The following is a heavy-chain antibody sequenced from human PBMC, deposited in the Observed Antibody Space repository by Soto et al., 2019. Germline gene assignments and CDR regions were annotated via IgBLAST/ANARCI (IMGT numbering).Heavy chain of an antibody. J-gene: IGHJ4*02. CDR2: IYYSGNT. Sequence: QVRLQESGPGLVKPSETLSLTCTVSGGSISSSYWSWIRQPPGRGLEWIGDIYYSGNTNSNPSHKSRVTISVGTSRSQFSLELKSVTAADTAVYYCARALSYHDVLTGRGWVFYFDYWGQGALVTVSS. CDR3: ARALSYHDVLTGRGWVFYFDY. D-gene: IGHD3-9*01. CDR1: GGSISSSY. V-gene: IGHV4-59*01.